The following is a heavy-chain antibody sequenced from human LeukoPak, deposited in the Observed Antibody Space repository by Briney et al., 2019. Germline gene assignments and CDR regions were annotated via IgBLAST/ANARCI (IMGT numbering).Heavy chain of an antibody. D-gene: IGHD5-12*01. CDR3: ARDRLGGYSYVY. CDR1: GGSVSSGSYF. V-gene: IGHV4-61*01. CDR2: IYDSGRT. J-gene: IGHJ4*02. Sequence: PSETLSLTCTVSGGSVSSGSYFWTWIRQSPGKRLEYVGYIYDSGRTNHNPSLKSRVTISKDTSKNQFSLKLSSVTAADTAVYYCARDRLGGYSYVYWGQGSLVTVSS.